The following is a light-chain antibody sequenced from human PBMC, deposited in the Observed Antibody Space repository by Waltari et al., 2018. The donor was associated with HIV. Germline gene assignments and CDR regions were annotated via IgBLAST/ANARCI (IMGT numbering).Light chain of an antibody. CDR3: SSYAGSPDWI. CDR2: EGT. Sequence: QSTLTQPASVSGSPGQSITISCTGTASNLGTYKLLSWFQQLPAKAPKLIIYEGTKRPSGISSRFSASKFGDTASLTISGLQVEDEATYFCSSYAGSPDWIFGGGTKVTVL. V-gene: IGLV2-23*01. J-gene: IGLJ2*01. CDR1: ASNLGTYKL.